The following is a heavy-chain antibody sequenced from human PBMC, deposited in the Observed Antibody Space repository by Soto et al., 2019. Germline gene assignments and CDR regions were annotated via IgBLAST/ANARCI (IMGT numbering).Heavy chain of an antibody. J-gene: IGHJ4*02. Sequence: EVQLLESGGGLVQPGGSLRLSCRAAGFTFSSHAMNWVRQAPGKGLEWVSSISGNGGDTYYADSVKGRYTISRDNSKNTLYLQMNGLRAEDTAVYFCAKVVGTTALVGIDYWGQGTLVTVSS. CDR3: AKVVGTTALVGIDY. V-gene: IGHV3-23*01. CDR1: GFTFSSHA. D-gene: IGHD1-26*01. CDR2: ISGNGGDT.